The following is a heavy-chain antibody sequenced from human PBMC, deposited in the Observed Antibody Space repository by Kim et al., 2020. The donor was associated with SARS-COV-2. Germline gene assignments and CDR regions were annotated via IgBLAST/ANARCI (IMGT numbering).Heavy chain of an antibody. J-gene: IGHJ3*02. D-gene: IGHD3-22*01. Sequence: NPSLKSRVTISVDTSKNQFALKLSSVTAADTAVYYCAGVGYNYLGSFDIWGQGTMVTVSS. CDR3: AGVGYNYLGSFDI. V-gene: IGHV4-31*02.